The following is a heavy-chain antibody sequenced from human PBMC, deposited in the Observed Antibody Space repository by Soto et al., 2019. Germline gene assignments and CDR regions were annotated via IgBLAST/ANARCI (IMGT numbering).Heavy chain of an antibody. D-gene: IGHD2-21*02. CDR2: INAGNGNT. Sequence: QVQVVQSGAEVKRPGASVKISCKTSGYTFINYAIHWVRQAPGQRLEWMGWINAGNGNTKYSQNFQGRVTISSDTSANTAYMELISVTFEYTAVYYCVRDGHGGNSERYFNYWGQGTLVTVSS. J-gene: IGHJ4*02. CDR3: VRDGHGGNSERYFNY. V-gene: IGHV1-3*01. CDR1: GYTFINYA.